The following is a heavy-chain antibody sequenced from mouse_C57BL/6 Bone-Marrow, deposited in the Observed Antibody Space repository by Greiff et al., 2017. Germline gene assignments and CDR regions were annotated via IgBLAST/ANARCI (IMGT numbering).Heavy chain of an antibody. V-gene: IGHV1-59*01. CDR1: GYTFTSYW. CDR2: IDPSDSYT. CDR3: TRKNIGGY. D-gene: IGHD3-1*01. Sequence: QVQLQQPGAELVRPGTSVKMSCKASGYTFTSYWMHWVKQRPGQGLEWIGVIDPSDSYTNYNQKFKGKATLTVDTSSSTAYMQLSSLTSEDSAVYYCTRKNIGGYWGQGTTLTVSS. J-gene: IGHJ2*01.